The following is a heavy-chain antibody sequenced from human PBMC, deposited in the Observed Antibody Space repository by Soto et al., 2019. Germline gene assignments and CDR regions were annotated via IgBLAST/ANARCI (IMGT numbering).Heavy chain of an antibody. CDR3: VRAVRAVAGYLDY. Sequence: GGSLRLSCAASGFTFSSYTMNWVRQAPGKGLEWVSSISSSSYIYYADSVKGRFTMSRDNAKNSLYLQMNNLRAEDTAVYYCVRAVRAVAGYLDYWGQGTLVTVSS. CDR1: GFTFSSYT. J-gene: IGHJ4*02. CDR2: ISSSSYI. V-gene: IGHV3-21*04. D-gene: IGHD6-19*01.